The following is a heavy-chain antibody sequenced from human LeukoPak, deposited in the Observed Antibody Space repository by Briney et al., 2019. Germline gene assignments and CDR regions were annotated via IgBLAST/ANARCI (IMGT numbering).Heavy chain of an antibody. Sequence: PSETLSLTCAVYGGSFSGYYWSWIRQPPGKGLEWIGEINHSGSTNYNPSLKNRVTISVDTSKNQFSLKLSSVTAADTAVYYCASPNSGSSIYYYYYGMDAWGQGTTVTVSS. V-gene: IGHV4-34*01. J-gene: IGHJ6*02. CDR2: INHSGST. CDR1: GGSFSGYY. CDR3: ASPNSGSSIYYYYYGMDA. D-gene: IGHD1-26*01.